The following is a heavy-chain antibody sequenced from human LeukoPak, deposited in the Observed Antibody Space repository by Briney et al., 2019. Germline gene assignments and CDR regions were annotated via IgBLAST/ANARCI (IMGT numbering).Heavy chain of an antibody. J-gene: IGHJ4*02. Sequence: LPGGSLRLSCAASGFTFSSYWMSWVRQAPGKGLEWVAVISYDGTYKYYADSVKGRFTISRDNSKNTLYLQMNSLRAEDTTVYYCAKDVTIVGPTGFDYWGQGTLVTVSS. V-gene: IGHV3-30*18. CDR1: GFTFSSYW. CDR3: AKDVTIVGPTGFDY. CDR2: ISYDGTYK. D-gene: IGHD1-26*01.